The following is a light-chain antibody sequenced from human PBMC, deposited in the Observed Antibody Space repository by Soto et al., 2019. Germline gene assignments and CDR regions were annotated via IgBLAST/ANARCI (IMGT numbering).Light chain of an antibody. V-gene: IGKV1-39*01. J-gene: IGKJ5*01. Sequence: DIQMTQSPSSLSASVGDRVTITCRASESIARHLNWYQQKPGRAPNLLIYAASSLQNGVPSRFCGGGSGTDFTLTISNLQPEDFATYYCQQTYSTLSITFGQGTRLEIK. CDR3: QQTYSTLSIT. CDR2: AAS. CDR1: ESIARH.